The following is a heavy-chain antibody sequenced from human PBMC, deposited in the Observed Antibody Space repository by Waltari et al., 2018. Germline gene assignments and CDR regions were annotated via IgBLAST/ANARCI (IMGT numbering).Heavy chain of an antibody. CDR3: ARDRGRGLYLDT. CDR1: GDSASNPYL. Sequence: QLQLQESGLGLVQPSGTLSLTCAVSGDSASNPYLWNWVRQPPGKGLEWIGQVHGSTGRTNYNPSFASRVTVSLDTYNNQFSLKLTYATAADTAVYYCARDRGRGLYLDTWGPGTLVTVS. CDR2: VHGSTGRT. V-gene: IGHV4-4*02. D-gene: IGHD2-15*01. J-gene: IGHJ4*02.